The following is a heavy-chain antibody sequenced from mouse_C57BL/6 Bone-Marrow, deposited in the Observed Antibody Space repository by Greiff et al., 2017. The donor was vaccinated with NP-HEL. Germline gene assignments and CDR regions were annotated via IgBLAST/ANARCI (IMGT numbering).Heavy chain of an antibody. CDR1: GYTFTSYG. CDR2: IYPRSGNT. J-gene: IGHJ4*01. Sequence: VQLVESGAELARPGASVKLSCKASGYTFTSYGISWVKQRTGQGLEWIGEIYPRSGNTYYNEKFKGKSTLTADKSSSTAYMKLRSLTSEDSAVSICSRLPHYSAMDYWGQGTSVTVSS. CDR3: SRLPHYSAMDY. V-gene: IGHV1-81*01.